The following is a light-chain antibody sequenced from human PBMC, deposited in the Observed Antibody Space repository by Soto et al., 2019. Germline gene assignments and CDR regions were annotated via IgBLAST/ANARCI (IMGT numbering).Light chain of an antibody. V-gene: IGKV1-33*01. Sequence: DIQMTQSPSSLSASVGARVSITCQARQDIRTSLSWFQHKPGRAPKLLIYGASYLETGVPSRFRGSGSGTDFTFTITSLQPEDIATFYWQLYNNLPPFTFGPGTIVDIK. CDR1: QDIRTS. CDR2: GAS. J-gene: IGKJ3*01. CDR3: QLYNNLPPFT.